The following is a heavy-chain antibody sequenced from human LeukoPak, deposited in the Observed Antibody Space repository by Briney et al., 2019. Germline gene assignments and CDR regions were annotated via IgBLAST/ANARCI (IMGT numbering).Heavy chain of an antibody. CDR3: ARGDGYDRGSFDY. D-gene: IGHD5-12*01. V-gene: IGHV3-72*01. CDR1: GFTFNSYE. Sequence: GGSLRLSCEASGFTFNSYEMNWVRQAPGKGLEWVGRTRDKANSYTTEYAASVKGRFTISRDASKTSLYLQMNSLKTEDTAVYYCARGDGYDRGSFDYWGQGTLVTVSS. CDR2: TRDKANSYTT. J-gene: IGHJ4*02.